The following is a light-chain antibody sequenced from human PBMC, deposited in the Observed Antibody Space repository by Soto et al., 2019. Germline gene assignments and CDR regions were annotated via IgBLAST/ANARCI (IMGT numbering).Light chain of an antibody. CDR2: RNN. J-gene: IGLJ1*01. CDR3: ATWDDSLNGFYV. Sequence: VLTHPPSASGTPGQGVTISCSGSTSNIGSNYVYWYQQLPGTAPKLLIYRNNQRPSGVPDRFSGSKSGTSASLAISGLRSDDEADYFCATWDDSLNGFYVFGTGTKVTV. V-gene: IGLV1-47*01. CDR1: TSNIGSNY.